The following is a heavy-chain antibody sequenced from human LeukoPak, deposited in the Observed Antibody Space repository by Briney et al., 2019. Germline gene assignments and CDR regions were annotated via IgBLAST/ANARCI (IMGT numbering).Heavy chain of an antibody. D-gene: IGHD2-8*01. Sequence: GSLRLSCAASGFTFDDYGMSWVRQAPGKGREWVSGINWNGGSTAYADSVRGRFTISRDNAKNSLYLQMNSLRAEDTAVYYCARDPRDYCTNGVCYPIAYWGQGTLVTVSS. J-gene: IGHJ4*02. CDR1: GFTFDDYG. CDR2: INWNGGST. CDR3: ARDPRDYCTNGVCYPIAY. V-gene: IGHV3-20*04.